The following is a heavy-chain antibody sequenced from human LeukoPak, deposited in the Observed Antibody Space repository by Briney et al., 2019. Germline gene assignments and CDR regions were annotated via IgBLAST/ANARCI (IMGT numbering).Heavy chain of an antibody. V-gene: IGHV3-9*01. Sequence: PGGSLRLSCAASGFTFDDYAMHWVRQAPGKGLEWVSGISWNSGSIGYADSVKGRFTISRDNAKNSLYLQMNSLRAEDTALYYCAKDVGESRFYSDYWGQGTLVTVSS. CDR1: GFTFDDYA. CDR3: AKDVGESRFYSDY. CDR2: ISWNSGSI. D-gene: IGHD3-10*01. J-gene: IGHJ4*02.